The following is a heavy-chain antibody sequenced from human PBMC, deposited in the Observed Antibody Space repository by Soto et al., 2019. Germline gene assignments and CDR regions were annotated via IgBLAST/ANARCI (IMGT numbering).Heavy chain of an antibody. D-gene: IGHD2-15*01. CDR1: GASITGSSY. CDR3: ARGMTPLGAPAWYYFDS. CDR2: FSLSGTT. J-gene: IGHJ4*02. V-gene: IGHV4-4*07. Sequence: SETLSLTCTVSGASITGSSYWSFIRQPAGKGLEWIGRFSLSGTTNYNPSLRGRVTMSADVSKNQFSLRLTSVTAADTALYYCARGMTPLGAPAWYYFDSWGQGTLVTVSS.